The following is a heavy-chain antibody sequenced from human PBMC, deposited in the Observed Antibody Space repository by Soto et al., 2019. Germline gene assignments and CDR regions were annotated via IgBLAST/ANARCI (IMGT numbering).Heavy chain of an antibody. J-gene: IGHJ6*03. CDR2: IYYSGST. D-gene: IGHD6-19*01. CDR1: GGSISSYY. V-gene: IGHV4-59*08. Sequence: SETLSLTCTVSGGSISSYYWSWIRQPPGKGLEWIGYIYYSGSTNYNPSLKSRDTISVDTSKNQFSLKLSSVTAADTAVYYCARAPPQWLAPVYYYYYMDVWGKGTTVTVSS. CDR3: ARAPPQWLAPVYYYYYMDV.